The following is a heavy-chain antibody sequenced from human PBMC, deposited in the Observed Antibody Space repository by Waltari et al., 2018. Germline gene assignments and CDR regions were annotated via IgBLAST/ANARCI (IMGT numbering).Heavy chain of an antibody. Sequence: QLQLQESGPGLVEPSETLSLTCTFSGGSIRSSSYYWGWIRQPPGKGLEWIGSIYYSGSTYYNPSLKSRVTISVDTSKNQFSLKLSSVTAADTAVYYCASGTMIEYYFDYWGQGTLVTVSS. CDR1: GGSIRSSSYY. V-gene: IGHV4-39*07. D-gene: IGHD3-22*01. CDR3: ASGTMIEYYFDY. CDR2: IYYSGST. J-gene: IGHJ4*02.